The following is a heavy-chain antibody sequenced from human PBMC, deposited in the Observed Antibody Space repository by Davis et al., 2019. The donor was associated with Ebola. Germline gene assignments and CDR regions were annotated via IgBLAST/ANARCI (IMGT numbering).Heavy chain of an antibody. CDR2: IRYDGGSE. Sequence: GESLKISCAASGFSFSSFGMHWVRQAPGKGLEWVAFIRYDGGSEFYVDSVKGRFTISRDNAKNTLYLQMNSLRAEDTAVYYCARDGVEGFGELLYYYYYGMDVWGQGTTVTVSS. CDR1: GFSFSSFG. CDR3: ARDGVEGFGELLYYYYYGMDV. V-gene: IGHV3-30*02. D-gene: IGHD3-10*01. J-gene: IGHJ6*02.